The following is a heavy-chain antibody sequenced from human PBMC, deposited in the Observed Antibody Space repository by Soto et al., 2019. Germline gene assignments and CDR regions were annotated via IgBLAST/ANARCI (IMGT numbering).Heavy chain of an antibody. V-gene: IGHV3-30*04. CDR3: VRDRGLISRDAFDL. CDR1: RFTLSSYA. CDR2: ISFDGSYK. J-gene: IGHJ3*01. D-gene: IGHD3-3*02. Sequence: QVQLVESGGGVVQPGRSVRLSCAASRFTLSSYAMHWVRQAPGKGLEWVGVISFDGSYKYYAQSVKGRFTISRDNSKNTLWLQMNSLRTEDTALSYCVRDRGLISRDAFDLWGQGTMVTVSS.